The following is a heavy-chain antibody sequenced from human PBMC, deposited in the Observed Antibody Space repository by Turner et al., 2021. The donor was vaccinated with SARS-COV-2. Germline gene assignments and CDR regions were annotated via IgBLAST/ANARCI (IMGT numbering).Heavy chain of an antibody. CDR3: AKEPQYSCSWDAFDI. CDR2: ISRSGAYI. J-gene: IGHJ3*02. D-gene: IGHD6-13*01. Sequence: EVQLLESGGGLVQPGGSLRLSCAASGFTFSNYDMNWVRQAPGKGLEWVSAISRSGAYIYYVDSAKGRFTISRDDSKNTLYLQMDSLRAEDTAVYYCAKEPQYSCSWDAFDIWGRGTMVTVSS. CDR1: GFTFSNYD. V-gene: IGHV3-23*01.